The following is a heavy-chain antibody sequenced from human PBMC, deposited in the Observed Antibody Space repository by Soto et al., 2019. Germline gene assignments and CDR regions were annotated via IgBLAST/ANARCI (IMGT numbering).Heavy chain of an antibody. Sequence: GGSLRLSCAASGFSFSNYGMSWVRQAPGKGLEWVSVISGSGRSTYYVDTVKGRFSISRDNSKDTVYLQMNSLRAEDTVVYYCAKDAFPHYYGSGSYYNPYYFDYWGQGTLVTVSS. CDR3: AKDAFPHYYGSGSYYNPYYFDY. CDR1: GFSFSNYG. J-gene: IGHJ4*02. D-gene: IGHD3-10*01. V-gene: IGHV3-23*01. CDR2: ISGSGRST.